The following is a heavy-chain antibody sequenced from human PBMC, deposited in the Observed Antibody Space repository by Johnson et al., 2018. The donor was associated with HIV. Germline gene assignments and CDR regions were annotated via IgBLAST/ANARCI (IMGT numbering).Heavy chain of an antibody. CDR3: ARDSFIAVTLSDAFDI. Sequence: QVQLVESGGGVVQPGGSLRLSCAASGFAFSNYAMHWVRQAPGKGLEWMAIISYDGSNEYYADSVKVRFTISRDNSKNTLYLHMSSLRAEDTALYYCARDSFIAVTLSDAFDIWGQGTMVTVSS. D-gene: IGHD6-19*01. V-gene: IGHV3-30-3*01. CDR1: GFAFSNYA. CDR2: ISYDGSNE. J-gene: IGHJ3*02.